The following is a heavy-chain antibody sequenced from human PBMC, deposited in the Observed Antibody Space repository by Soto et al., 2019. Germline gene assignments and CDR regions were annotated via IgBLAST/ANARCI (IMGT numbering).Heavy chain of an antibody. J-gene: IGHJ4*02. D-gene: IGHD6-13*01. Sequence: LKISCQCSGYTFSNFWIAWVRQLPGKGLEWMGIIYPGDYETRYSPSFHGKVTISADRSIGTAYLQWSSLEASDSAFYFCARSPRSSPYFDYWGQGALVTVSS. CDR3: ARSPRSSPYFDY. CDR2: IYPGDYET. CDR1: GYTFSNFW. V-gene: IGHV5-51*01.